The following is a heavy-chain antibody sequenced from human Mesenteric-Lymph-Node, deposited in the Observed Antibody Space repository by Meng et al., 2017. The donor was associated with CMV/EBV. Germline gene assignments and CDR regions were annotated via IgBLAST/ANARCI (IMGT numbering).Heavy chain of an antibody. CDR3: ARGPAAADY. CDR1: GGSFSDYY. D-gene: IGHD6-25*01. CDR2: INHSGST. Sequence: LSLPCAVCGGSFSDYYWSWIRQPPGKGLEWIREINHSGSTNYNPSLKSRVTISVDTSKNQFSLKLSSVTAADTAVYYCARGPAAADYWGQGTLVTVSS. J-gene: IGHJ4*02. V-gene: IGHV4-34*01.